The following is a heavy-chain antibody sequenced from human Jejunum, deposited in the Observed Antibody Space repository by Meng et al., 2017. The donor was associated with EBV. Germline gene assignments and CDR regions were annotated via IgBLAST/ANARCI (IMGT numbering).Heavy chain of an antibody. V-gene: IGHV2-5*01. J-gene: IGHJ5*02. CDR1: GFSLTTSGVV. D-gene: IGHD3-10*01. CDR3: ARRLNLDYRSGTYNCLDP. Sequence: QISLKDLGPLLVKPPHTLSLPVTFFGFSLTTSGVVVAWTRQPPGKALEWLGYIYWNDDKQYSPSLKSRLTITKDTSKNQVVLTMTNMDPVDTATYYCARRLNLDYRSGTYNCLDPWGQGTLVTVSS. CDR2: IYWNDDK.